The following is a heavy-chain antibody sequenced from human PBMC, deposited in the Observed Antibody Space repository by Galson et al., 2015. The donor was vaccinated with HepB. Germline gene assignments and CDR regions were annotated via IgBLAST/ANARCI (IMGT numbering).Heavy chain of an antibody. CDR1: GFTSSSYS. J-gene: IGHJ4*02. CDR3: ARRGGRRDEDN. CDR2: ISSSGSSK. V-gene: IGHV3-48*01. Sequence: SLRLSCAASGFTSSSYSMNWVRQAPGRGLEWVSYISSSGSSKTYADSVEGRFTISRDNVKNLLYLQMNSLRAEDTALYYCARRGGRRDEDNWGQGTLVTVSS. D-gene: IGHD5-24*01.